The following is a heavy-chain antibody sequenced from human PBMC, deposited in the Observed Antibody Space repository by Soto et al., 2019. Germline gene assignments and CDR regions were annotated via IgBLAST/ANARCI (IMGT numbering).Heavy chain of an antibody. J-gene: IGHJ4*02. V-gene: IGHV3-30-3*01. CDR3: ASEISSGWYSFEY. D-gene: IGHD6-19*01. Sequence: QVQLVESGGGVVQPGRSLRLSCAASGFTFSSYAMHWVRQAPGKGLEWVAVISYDGSNKYYADSVKGRFTISRDNSKNTVYLQMNSLRAEDTAVYYCASEISSGWYSFEYWGQGSLVTVSS. CDR2: ISYDGSNK. CDR1: GFTFSSYA.